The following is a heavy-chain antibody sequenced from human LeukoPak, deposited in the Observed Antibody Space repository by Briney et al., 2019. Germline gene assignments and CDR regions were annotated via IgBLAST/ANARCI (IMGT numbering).Heavy chain of an antibody. CDR2: IYPGDSDT. CDR1: GYSFTSYW. V-gene: IGHV5-51*01. CDR3: ARLPNRYFDRLPHFDY. J-gene: IGHJ4*02. Sequence: GESLQISCQGSGYSFTSYWIGWVRQMPGKGLEWMGIIYPGDSDTRYSPSFQGQVTISADKSISTAYLQWSSLKASDTAMYYCARLPNRYFDRLPHFDYWGQGTLVTVSS. D-gene: IGHD3-9*01.